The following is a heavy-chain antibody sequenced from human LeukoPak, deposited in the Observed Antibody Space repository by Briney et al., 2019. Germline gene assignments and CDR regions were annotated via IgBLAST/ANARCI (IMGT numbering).Heavy chain of an antibody. V-gene: IGHV1-46*01. J-gene: IGHJ5*02. CDR2: INPSGGST. CDR1: GYTFTSYY. D-gene: IGHD3-22*01. Sequence: ASVKVSCKASGYTFTSYYMHWVRQAPGQGLEWMGIINPSGGSTSYAQKFQGRITMTRDTSTSTVYMELSSLRSEDPAVYYCARDATYYYDRSGYLSWFDPWGQGTLVTVSS. CDR3: ARDATYYYDRSGYLSWFDP.